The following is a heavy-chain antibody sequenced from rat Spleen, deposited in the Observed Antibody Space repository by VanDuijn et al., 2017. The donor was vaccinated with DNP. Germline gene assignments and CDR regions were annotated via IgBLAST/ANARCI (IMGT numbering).Heavy chain of an antibody. D-gene: IGHD1-9*01. CDR2: ISSGGDT. CDR1: GFSLTSYG. J-gene: IGHJ3*01. Sequence: QVQLKESGPGLVQPSQTLSLACTVSGFSLTSYGVSWARQPPGKGLEWIATISSGGDTDYNSALKSRLSISRDTSKSQVFLKMNSLQTEDTAMYFCASGHTTGLTWFAYWGQGALVTVSS. CDR3: ASGHTTGLTWFAY. V-gene: IGHV2S8*01.